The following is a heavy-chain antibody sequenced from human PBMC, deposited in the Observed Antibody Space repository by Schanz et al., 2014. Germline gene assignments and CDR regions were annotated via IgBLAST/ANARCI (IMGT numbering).Heavy chain of an antibody. V-gene: IGHV3-23*01. Sequence: EVQLLESGGGLVQPGGSLRLSCAASGFTFSSYAMSWVRQAPGKGLECVSAISGSGETTYYADSVKGRFTISRDNSTNALYLKMNSLRAEDTAVYYCARRITGTHHNPYYHGMDVWGQGTTVTVSS. CDR2: ISGSGETT. CDR1: GFTFSSYA. D-gene: IGHD1-20*01. CDR3: ARRITGTHHNPYYHGMDV. J-gene: IGHJ6*02.